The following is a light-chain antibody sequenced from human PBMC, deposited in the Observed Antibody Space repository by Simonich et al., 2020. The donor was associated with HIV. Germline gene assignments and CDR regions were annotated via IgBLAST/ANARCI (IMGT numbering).Light chain of an antibody. CDR2: AAS. J-gene: IGKJ2*01. V-gene: IGKV1-39*01. CDR1: QNLYKY. Sequence: DIQMTQSPSSLSASVGDRVTITCRASQNLYKYLNWYQQKPGKAPKFLIYAASSLQSGGTSRFIGSGSGTDFTLTISSLQPEDFATYDCQQSYSVPYTFGQGTKLDIK. CDR3: QQSYSVPYT.